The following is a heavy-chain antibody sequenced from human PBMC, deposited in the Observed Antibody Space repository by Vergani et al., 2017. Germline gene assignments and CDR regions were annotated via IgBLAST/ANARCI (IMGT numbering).Heavy chain of an antibody. CDR2: IYTSGST. J-gene: IGHJ6*02. D-gene: IGHD3-9*01. CDR1: GGSISSGSYY. Sequence: QVQLQESGPGLVKPSQILSLTCTVSGGSISSGSYYWSWIRQPAGKGLEWIGRIYTSGSTNYNPSLKSRVTISVDTSKNQFSLKLSSVTAADTAVYYCAAAGYSQAYYYYGMDVWGQGTTVTVSS. CDR3: AAAGYSQAYYYYGMDV. V-gene: IGHV4-61*02.